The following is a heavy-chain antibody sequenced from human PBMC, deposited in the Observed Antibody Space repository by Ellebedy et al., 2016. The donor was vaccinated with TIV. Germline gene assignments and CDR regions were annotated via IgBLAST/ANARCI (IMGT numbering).Heavy chain of an antibody. CDR3: TTATDYYDSSGYRN. Sequence: GESLKISCAASGFTFTGHWMHWVRQAPGKGLEWVGRIKSKTDGGTTDYAAPVKGRFTISRDDSKNTLYLQMNSLKTEDTAVYYCTTATDYYDSSGYRNWGQGTLVTVSS. CDR2: IKSKTDGGTT. CDR1: GFTFTGHW. J-gene: IGHJ4*02. V-gene: IGHV3-15*01. D-gene: IGHD3-22*01.